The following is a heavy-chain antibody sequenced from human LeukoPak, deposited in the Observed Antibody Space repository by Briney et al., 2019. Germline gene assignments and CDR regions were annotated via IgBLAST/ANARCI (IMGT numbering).Heavy chain of an antibody. CDR1: GFTFSSYW. D-gene: IGHD3-16*01. CDR2: ISSGSSSV. J-gene: IGHJ4*02. V-gene: IGHV3-48*04. Sequence: GGSLRLSCAASGFTFSSYWMSWVRQAPGQGLEWVSYISSGSSSVYYADSVKGRFTISRDNAKNSLYLQMNSLRAEDTAVYYCAKGDLYVGFDYWGQGTLVTVSS. CDR3: AKGDLYVGFDY.